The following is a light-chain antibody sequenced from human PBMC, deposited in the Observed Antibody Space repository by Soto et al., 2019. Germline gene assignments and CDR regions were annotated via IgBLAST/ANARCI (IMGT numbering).Light chain of an antibody. Sequence: QSALTQPASVSGSPGQSITISCTGTSSDVGGYDYVSWYQQHPGKAPKLMIYDVTNRPPGVSNRFSGSKSGNTASLTISGLQAEDEADYYCISYASINTYVFGTGTRSPS. CDR3: ISYASINTYV. CDR1: SSDVGGYDY. CDR2: DVT. V-gene: IGLV2-14*01. J-gene: IGLJ1*01.